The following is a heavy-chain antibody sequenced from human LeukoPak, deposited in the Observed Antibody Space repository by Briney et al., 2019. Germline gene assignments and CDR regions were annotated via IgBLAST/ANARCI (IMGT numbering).Heavy chain of an antibody. J-gene: IGHJ5*02. V-gene: IGHV3-33*01. CDR3: ARSSPCRYCSSTSGHWFDP. CDR2: LWYDGSNK. CDR1: GFTFSSYG. D-gene: IGHD2-2*01. Sequence: PGGSLRLSCAASGFTFSSYGMHWVRQAPGKGLEWVAVLWYDGSNKYYADSVKGRFTISRDNSKNTLYLQMNSLRAEDTAVYYCARSSPCRYCSSTSGHWFDPWGQGTLVTVSS.